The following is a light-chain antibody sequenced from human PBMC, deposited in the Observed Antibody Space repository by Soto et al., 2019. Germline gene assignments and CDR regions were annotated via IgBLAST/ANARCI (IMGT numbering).Light chain of an antibody. CDR1: SSDVGGYNY. Sequence: QSALTQPASVSGSPGQSITISCTGTSSDVGGYNYVSWYQQHTGKAPKLMIYEVSNRPSGVSNRFSGSKSGNTASLTISGLQAEDVADYYCSSYASSSTWVFGGGTKLTVL. CDR2: EVS. J-gene: IGLJ3*02. CDR3: SSYASSSTWV. V-gene: IGLV2-14*01.